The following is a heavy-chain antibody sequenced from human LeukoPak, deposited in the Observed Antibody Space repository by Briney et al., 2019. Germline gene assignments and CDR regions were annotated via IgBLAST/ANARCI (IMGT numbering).Heavy chain of an antibody. J-gene: IGHJ4*02. D-gene: IGHD6-13*01. V-gene: IGHV3-21*01. CDR3: ARDLQGAAAGKELVY. CDR2: ISSSSSYI. CDR1: GFPLNNLN. Sequence: PWGSLRLSLAAPGFPLNNLNNNLVRQAPGEGLGWGPSISSSSSYIYYADSVKGRFTISRDNAKNSLYLQMNSLRAEDTAVYYCARDLQGAAAGKELVYWGQGTLVTVSS.